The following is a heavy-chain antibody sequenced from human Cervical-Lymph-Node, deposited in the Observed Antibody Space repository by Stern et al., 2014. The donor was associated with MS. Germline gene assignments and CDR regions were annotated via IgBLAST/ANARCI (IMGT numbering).Heavy chain of an antibody. V-gene: IGHV1-69*01. CDR3: ARALDTAMLHLHY. CDR2: IIPLFGTA. CDR1: GGTFSSYA. J-gene: IGHJ4*02. Sequence: VQLGQSGAEVKKPGSSVKVSCKASGGTFSSYAINWVRQAPGQGLEWMGRIIPLFGTANYAQKFQGRISITADESTRTTYMELSSLRSGDTAVYYCARALDTAMLHLHYWGQGTLVTVSS. D-gene: IGHD5-18*01.